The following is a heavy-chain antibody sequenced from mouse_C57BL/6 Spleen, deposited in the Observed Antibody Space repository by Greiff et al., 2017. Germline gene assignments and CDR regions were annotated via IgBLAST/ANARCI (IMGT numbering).Heavy chain of an antibody. V-gene: IGHV1-26*01. CDR2: INPNNGGT. D-gene: IGHD4-1*01. CDR3: ARNWAYFDY. Sequence: EVQLQQSGPELVKPGASVKISCKASGYTFTDYYMNWVKQSHGKSLEWIGDINPNNGGTSYNQKFKGKATLTVDKSSSTAYLELRSLTSEDSAVDYCARNWAYFDYWGQGTTLTVSS. J-gene: IGHJ2*01. CDR1: GYTFTDYY.